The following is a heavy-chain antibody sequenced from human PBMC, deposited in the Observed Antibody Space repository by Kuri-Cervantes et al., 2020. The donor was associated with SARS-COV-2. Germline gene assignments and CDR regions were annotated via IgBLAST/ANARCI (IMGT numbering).Heavy chain of an antibody. CDR2: ITHVFVPV. D-gene: IGHD6-13*01. CDR3: ARASRLAAPYNYFYYYLDG. V-gene: IGHV1-69*13. J-gene: IGHJ6*03. CDR1: GGTFSSYY. Sequence: SVKVSCKASGGTFSSYYINWLRQAPGQGLEWVGGITHVFVPVHYTQSFQGRVTITADESTRTVYMELSSLRSDDTAVYYCARASRLAAPYNYFYYYLDGWGKGTTVTVSS.